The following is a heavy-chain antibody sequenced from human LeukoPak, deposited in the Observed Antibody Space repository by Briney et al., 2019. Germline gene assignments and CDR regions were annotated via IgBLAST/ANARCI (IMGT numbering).Heavy chain of an antibody. Sequence: GGSLRLSCAASGFSFSYYSMHWVRQAPGKGLEWVSSISSASSYIYYADSVKGRFTISRDNAKNSLYLQMNSLRAEDTAVYYCARVGENYSGPCFDLWGRGTLVTVSS. CDR3: ARVGENYSGPCFDL. CDR2: ISSASSYI. V-gene: IGHV3-21*01. D-gene: IGHD4/OR15-4a*01. J-gene: IGHJ2*01. CDR1: GFSFSYYS.